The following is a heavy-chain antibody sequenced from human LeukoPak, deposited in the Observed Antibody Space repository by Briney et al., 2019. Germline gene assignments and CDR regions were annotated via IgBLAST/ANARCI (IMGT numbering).Heavy chain of an antibody. V-gene: IGHV3-15*01. CDR3: TVDVAAARGY. Sequence: PGGSLRLSCAASGFAFNKAWMSWVRQAPGKGLEWVGRIKSKPDGGTTDYAAPVKGIFSISRDDSNNTLYLQMDSLKTEDTALYYCTVDVAAARGYWGQGTLVSVSS. CDR2: IKSKPDGGTT. CDR1: GFAFNKAW. J-gene: IGHJ4*02. D-gene: IGHD2-2*01.